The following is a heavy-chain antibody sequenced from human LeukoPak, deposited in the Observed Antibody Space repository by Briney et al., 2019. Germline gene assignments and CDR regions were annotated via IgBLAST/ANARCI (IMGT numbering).Heavy chain of an antibody. Sequence: SETLSLTCAVYGGSLNGYYWSWIRQPPGKGLEWIGEGGNSGGTKFNPSLKSRVTISADTSKNQFSLKLSSVTAADTAVYYCARSPLGVTMVRGVIITRFDPWGQGTLVTVSS. J-gene: IGHJ5*02. CDR1: GGSLNGYY. CDR3: ARSPLGVTMVRGVIITRFDP. V-gene: IGHV4-34*01. CDR2: GGNSGGT. D-gene: IGHD3-10*01.